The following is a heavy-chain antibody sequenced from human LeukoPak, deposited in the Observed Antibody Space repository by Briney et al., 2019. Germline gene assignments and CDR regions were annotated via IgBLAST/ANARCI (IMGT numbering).Heavy chain of an antibody. D-gene: IGHD3-10*01. J-gene: IGHJ4*02. V-gene: IGHV4-34*01. Sequence: SETLSLTCAVYGGSLSGFYWSWIRQPPGKGLEWIGEINHRGSTYYNPSLMSRVTISLDTPKNHFSLKLSSVTAADTAVYYCARGLWFGELLCYWGQGTLVTVSS. CDR1: GGSLSGFY. CDR2: INHRGST. CDR3: ARGLWFGELLCY.